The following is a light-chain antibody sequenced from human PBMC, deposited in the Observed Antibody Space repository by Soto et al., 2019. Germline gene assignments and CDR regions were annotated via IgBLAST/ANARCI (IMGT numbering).Light chain of an antibody. CDR3: QKYNSALWT. CDR1: QDISNH. V-gene: IGKV1-27*01. Sequence: DIQMTQSPSSLSASVGDRVTITCRASQDISNHLVWYQQKPGKVPKLLIYAASTLQSGVPSRFSSSGSGTDFTLTISSLQPDDVATYYCQKYNSALWTFGQGTKVEIK. J-gene: IGKJ1*01. CDR2: AAS.